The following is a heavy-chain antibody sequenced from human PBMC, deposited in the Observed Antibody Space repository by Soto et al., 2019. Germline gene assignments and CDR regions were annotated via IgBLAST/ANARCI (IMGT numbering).Heavy chain of an antibody. CDR2: SYYSGST. V-gene: IGHV4-31*03. D-gene: IGHD2-8*01. Sequence: QVQLQESGPGLVKPSQTLSLTCTVSGGSIRSGGYYWSWFRHHPGKGLEWLGYSYYSGSTYYNPSRTSGVTLLVDTSKNKFSVELSSGTAADTAVYYCAREGCTNGVGQTGSDAFDIWGQGTMVTVSS. CDR1: GGSIRSGGYY. CDR3: AREGCTNGVGQTGSDAFDI. J-gene: IGHJ3*02.